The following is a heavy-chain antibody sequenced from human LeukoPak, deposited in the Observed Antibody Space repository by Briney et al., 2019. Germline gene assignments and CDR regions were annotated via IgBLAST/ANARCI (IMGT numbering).Heavy chain of an antibody. CDR1: GGSISSYY. CDR3: ARSPYYYGMDV. CDR2: IYYSGST. J-gene: IGHJ6*02. Sequence: SETLSLTCTVSGGSISSYYWSWIRQPPGKGLEWIGYIYYSGSTNYNPSLKSRVTISVDTSKNQFSLKLSSVTAADTAVYYYARSPYYYGMDVWGQGTTVTVSS. V-gene: IGHV4-59*01.